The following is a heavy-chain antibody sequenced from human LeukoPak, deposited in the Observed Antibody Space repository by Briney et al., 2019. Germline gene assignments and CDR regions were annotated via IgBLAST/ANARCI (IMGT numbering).Heavy chain of an antibody. D-gene: IGHD6-13*01. CDR3: ASWGAAAGTTRYFDY. J-gene: IGHJ4*02. Sequence: GESLKISCKGSGYSFTTYWIGWVRQLPGKGLEWMGIINPDDSDTRYSPSFQGQVTISAEKSITTAYLQWSSLKASDTAMYYCASWGAAAGTTRYFDYWGQGTLVTVSS. V-gene: IGHV5-51*01. CDR2: INPDDSDT. CDR1: GYSFTTYW.